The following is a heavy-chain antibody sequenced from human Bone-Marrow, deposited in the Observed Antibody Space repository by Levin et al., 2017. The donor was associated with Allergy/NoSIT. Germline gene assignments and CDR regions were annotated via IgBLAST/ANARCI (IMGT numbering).Heavy chain of an antibody. V-gene: IGHV1-69*06. CDR1: GDTFTNYA. D-gene: IGHD3-22*01. J-gene: IGHJ5*02. CDR3: ARDWGQYHYDSTGYFSYWLDP. CDR2: IIPIFDAP. Sequence: SVKVSCKASGDTFTNYAVNWVRQAPGQGLEWMGGIIPIFDAPTYTHRFQGRLTITADKSTNTVYMELSSLRSEDTAVYYCARDWGQYHYDSTGYFSYWLDPWGQGTLVTVSS.